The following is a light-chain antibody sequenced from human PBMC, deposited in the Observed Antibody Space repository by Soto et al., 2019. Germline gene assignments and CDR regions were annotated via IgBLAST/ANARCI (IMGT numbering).Light chain of an antibody. CDR3: QRRSSWPFT. Sequence: EVVLTQSPATLSLSPGEGATLSCRASQSIGNYLAWYQQKPGQAPRLLIYATSNRATGIPARFSGSGSGTDFTLTISSLEPEDVAVYYCQRRSSWPFTFGPGTKVDIK. J-gene: IGKJ3*01. CDR1: QSIGNY. V-gene: IGKV3-11*01. CDR2: ATS.